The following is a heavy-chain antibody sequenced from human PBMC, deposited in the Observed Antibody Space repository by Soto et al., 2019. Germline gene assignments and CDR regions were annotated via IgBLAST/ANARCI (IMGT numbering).Heavy chain of an antibody. CDR1: GFTVSSYW. CDR3: ARGSGSYNIEDY. CDR2: IKSDGSST. V-gene: IGHV3-74*01. Sequence: EVQLVESGGGLVQPGGSLRLSCAASGFTVSSYWMHWVRRAPGKGLVWVSRIKSDGSSTSYADSVKGRFTISRDNAKNPLYLQMNRLRAEDAAVYYCARGSGSYNIEDYWGQGTLVTVSS. D-gene: IGHD1-26*01. J-gene: IGHJ4*02.